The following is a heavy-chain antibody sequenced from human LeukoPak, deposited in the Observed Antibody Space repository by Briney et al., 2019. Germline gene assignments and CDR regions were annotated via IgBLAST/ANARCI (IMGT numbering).Heavy chain of an antibody. V-gene: IGHV4-31*03. J-gene: IGHJ4*02. D-gene: IGHD5-12*01. Sequence: SETLSLTCTVSGGSISSGGYYWSWIRQHPGKGLEWIGYIYYSGSTYYNPSLKSRVTISVDTSKNQFSLKLSSVTAADTVVYYCASSMATITKFDYWGQGTLVTVSS. CDR3: ASSMATITKFDY. CDR1: GGSISSGGYY. CDR2: IYYSGST.